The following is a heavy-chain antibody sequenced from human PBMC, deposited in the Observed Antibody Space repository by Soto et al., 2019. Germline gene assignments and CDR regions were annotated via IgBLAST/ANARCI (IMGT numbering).Heavy chain of an antibody. J-gene: IGHJ4*02. V-gene: IGHV3-30*18. CDR1: GFTFSSYG. CDR2: ISYDGSNK. CDR3: AKFRRGIQLWSAFDY. Sequence: GGSLRLSCAASGFTFSSYGMHWVRQAPGKGLEWVAVISYDGSNKYYADSVKGRFTISRDISKNTLYLQMNSLRAEDTAVYYCAKFRRGIQLWSAFDYWGQGTLVTVSS. D-gene: IGHD5-18*01.